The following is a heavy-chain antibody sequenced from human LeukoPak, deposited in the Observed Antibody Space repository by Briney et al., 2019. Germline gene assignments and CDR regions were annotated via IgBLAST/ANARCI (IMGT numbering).Heavy chain of an antibody. Sequence: PSETLSLTCTVSGGSISSYYWSWIRQPPGKGLEWIGYIYYSGSTNYNPSLKSRVTMSVDTSKNQFSLKLNSVTAADTAVYYCARDRGTYYYDSSGYYDAFDIWGQGTMVTVSS. CDR3: ARDRGTYYYDSSGYYDAFDI. D-gene: IGHD3-22*01. J-gene: IGHJ3*02. CDR2: IYYSGST. CDR1: GGSISSYY. V-gene: IGHV4-59*12.